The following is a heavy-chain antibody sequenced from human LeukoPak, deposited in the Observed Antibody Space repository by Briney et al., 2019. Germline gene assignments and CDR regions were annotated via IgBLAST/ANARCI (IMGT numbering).Heavy chain of an antibody. J-gene: IGHJ4*02. V-gene: IGHV4-59*01. CDR2: IYYSGST. CDR1: GGSISSYY. CDR3: ARDGAGYSSSWYENEYYFDY. Sequence: PSETLSLTCTVSGGSISSYYWSWIRQPPGKGLEWIGYIYYSGSTNYNPSLKSRVTISVDTSKNQFSLKLSSVTAADTAVYYCARDGAGYSSSWYENEYYFDYWGQGTLVTVSS. D-gene: IGHD6-13*01.